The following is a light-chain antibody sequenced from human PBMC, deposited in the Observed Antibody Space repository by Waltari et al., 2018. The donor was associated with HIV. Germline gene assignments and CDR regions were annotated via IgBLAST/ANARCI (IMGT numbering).Light chain of an antibody. CDR2: EEN. V-gene: IGLV6-57*01. CDR1: SGSIASNY. J-gene: IGLJ2*01. CDR3: QSYDSSNHVV. Sequence: NFMLTQPHSVSESPGKTVTISCTRSSGSIASNYLQWYQQRPGSSPTTVIYEENQRPSGVPDRFSGSIDSSSNSASLTISGLKTEDEADYYCQSYDSSNHVVFGGGTKLTVL.